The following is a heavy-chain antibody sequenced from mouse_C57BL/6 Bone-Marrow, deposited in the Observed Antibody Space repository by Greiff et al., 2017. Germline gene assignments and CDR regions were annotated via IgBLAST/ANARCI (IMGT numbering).Heavy chain of an antibody. CDR1: GYTFTSYW. CDR2: IQPNSGST. V-gene: IGHV1-64*01. CDR3: ARFGYSWYFDV. D-gene: IGHD2-3*01. J-gene: IGHJ1*03. Sequence: QVQLQQPGAELVKPGASVKLSCKASGYTFTSYWMHWVKQRPGQGLEWIGMIQPNSGSTNYNEKFKSKATLTVDKSSSTAYMQLSSLTSEDSAVYYCARFGYSWYFDVWDTGTTVTVSS.